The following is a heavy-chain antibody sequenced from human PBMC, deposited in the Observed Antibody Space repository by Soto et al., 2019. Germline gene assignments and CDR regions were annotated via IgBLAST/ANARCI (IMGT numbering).Heavy chain of an antibody. CDR2: IKPGTSDI. D-gene: IGHD3-16*01. Sequence: PGESLKISFEGAGYKLGSAWIGWVRRKPGKGLEWMGIIKPGTSDIRYSPSFRGQVTISADEAANTAFLQWSSLKTSDTAIYYCARQISFVCDSWGQGTLVTVSS. V-gene: IGHV5-51*01. J-gene: IGHJ4*02. CDR3: ARQISFVCDS. CDR1: GYKLGSAW.